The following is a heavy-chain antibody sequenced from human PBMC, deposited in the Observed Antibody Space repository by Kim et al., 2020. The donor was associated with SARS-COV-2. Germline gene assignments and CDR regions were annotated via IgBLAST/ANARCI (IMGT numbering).Heavy chain of an antibody. J-gene: IGHJ4*02. CDR2: IDPSDYYT. D-gene: IGHD3-9*01. V-gene: IGHV5-10-1*01. CDR1: GYSFTSYW. Sequence: GESLKISCKGSGYSFTSYWISWVRQMPGKGLEWMGRIDPSDYYTNYRPSFQGDVTISADKSISTAYLQWSSLKASDTAMYYCARHCVGLRYFDWFLDYWGQGTLVTVSS. CDR3: ARHCVGLRYFDWFLDY.